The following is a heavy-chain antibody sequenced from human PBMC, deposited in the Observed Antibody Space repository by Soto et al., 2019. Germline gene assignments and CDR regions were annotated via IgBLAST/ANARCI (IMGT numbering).Heavy chain of an antibody. Sequence: GGSLRLSCAASGFTFSSYAMSWVRQAPGKGLEWVSAISGSGGSTYYADSVKGRFTISRDNSKNTLYLQMNSLRAEDTAVYYCAKGMIVVVISPLGYWGQGTLVTVSS. V-gene: IGHV3-23*01. CDR2: ISGSGGST. CDR3: AKGMIVVVISPLGY. J-gene: IGHJ4*02. D-gene: IGHD3-22*01. CDR1: GFTFSSYA.